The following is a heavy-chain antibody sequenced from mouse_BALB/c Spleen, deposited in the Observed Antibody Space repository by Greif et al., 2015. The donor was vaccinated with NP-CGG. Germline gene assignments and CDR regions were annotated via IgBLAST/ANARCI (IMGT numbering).Heavy chain of an antibody. CDR3: ATNWEGYFDY. J-gene: IGHJ2*01. V-gene: IGHV2-2*02. CDR2: IWSGGST. Sequence: VKLEESGPGLVQPSQSLSITCTVSGFSLTSYGVHWVRQSPGKGLEWLGVIWSGGSTDYNAAFISRLSVSKDNSKSXVFFKMNSLQANDTAIYYCATNWEGYFDYWGQGTTLTVSS. CDR1: GFSLTSYG. D-gene: IGHD4-1*01.